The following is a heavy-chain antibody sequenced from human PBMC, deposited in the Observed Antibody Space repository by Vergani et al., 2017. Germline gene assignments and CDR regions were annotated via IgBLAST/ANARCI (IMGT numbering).Heavy chain of an antibody. CDR1: GGSISSYY. J-gene: IGHJ5*02. Sequence: QVQLQESGPGLVQPSETLSLPCTVSGGSISSYYWSWIRPPPGKGLEWIGEIYYSGSTNSNPSLKSRVTISVDPSKNQFSLKLGSVTAADTAVYYCASGLGDWFDPWGQGTLVTVSS. D-gene: IGHD3-10*01. CDR2: IYYSGST. V-gene: IGHV4-59*01. CDR3: ASGLGDWFDP.